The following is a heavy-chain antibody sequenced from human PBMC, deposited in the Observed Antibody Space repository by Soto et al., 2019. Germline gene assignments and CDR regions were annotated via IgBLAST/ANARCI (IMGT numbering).Heavy chain of an antibody. J-gene: IGHJ4*02. CDR3: ARDHYDFWSGTSEY. Sequence: QVQLVESGGGVVQPGRSLRLSCAASGFTFSSYAVHWVRQAPGKGLEWVAVISSDGSNKYYADSVKGRFTVSRDNSKNTLYLQMNNLRAEETAVYYCARDHYDFWSGTSEYWGQGTLVTVSS. D-gene: IGHD3-3*01. V-gene: IGHV3-30-3*01. CDR2: ISSDGSNK. CDR1: GFTFSSYA.